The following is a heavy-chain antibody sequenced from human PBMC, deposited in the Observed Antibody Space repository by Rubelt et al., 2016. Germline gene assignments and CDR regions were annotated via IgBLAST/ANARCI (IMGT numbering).Heavy chain of an antibody. D-gene: IGHD1-26*01. Sequence: KGLEWIGEINHSGSTNYNPSLKSRVTISVDTSKNQFSLKLSSVTAADTAVYYCARGREDTPYFDYWGQGTLVTVSS. CDR3: ARGREDTPYFDY. V-gene: IGHV4-34*01. CDR2: INHSGST. J-gene: IGHJ4*02.